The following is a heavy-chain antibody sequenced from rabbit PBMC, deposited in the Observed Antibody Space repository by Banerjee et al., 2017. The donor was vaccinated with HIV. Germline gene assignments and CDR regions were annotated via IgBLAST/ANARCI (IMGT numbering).Heavy chain of an antibody. V-gene: IGHV1S45*01. CDR3: ARDLAGVIGWNFDL. J-gene: IGHJ4*01. Sequence: QQQLEESGGGLVKPGGSLTLTCKASGLDFSSSAVCWVRQAPGKGLEWIACINTISGNTVYASWAKGPFTISKISSTTVTLQMTSLTAADTATYFCARDLAGVIGWNFDLWGPGTLVTVS. CDR2: INTISGNT. D-gene: IGHD4-1*01. CDR1: GLDFSSSA.